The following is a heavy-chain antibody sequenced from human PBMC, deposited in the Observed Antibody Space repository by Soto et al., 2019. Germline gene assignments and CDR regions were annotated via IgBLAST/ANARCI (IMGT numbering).Heavy chain of an antibody. Sequence: GGSLRLSCAASGFTFSSYSMNWVRQAPGKGLEWVSYISSSSSTIYYADSVKGRFTISRDNAKNSLYLQMNSLRDEDTAVYYCASNLPYSSRGEDDAFDIWGQGTMVTVSS. D-gene: IGHD3-16*01. CDR1: GFTFSSYS. CDR3: ASNLPYSSRGEDDAFDI. CDR2: ISSSSSTI. J-gene: IGHJ3*02. V-gene: IGHV3-48*02.